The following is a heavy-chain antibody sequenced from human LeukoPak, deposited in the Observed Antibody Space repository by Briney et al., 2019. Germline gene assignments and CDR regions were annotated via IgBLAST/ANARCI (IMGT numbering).Heavy chain of an antibody. CDR1: GGTFSSYA. Sequence: SVKVSCKASGGTFSSYAISWVRQAPGQGLEWMGGIIPIFGTANYAQKFQGRVTMTRNTSISTAYMELSSLRSEDTAVYYCARGSPEDFDWLLGYYYYYYMDVWGKGTTVTISS. V-gene: IGHV1-69*05. D-gene: IGHD3-9*01. CDR3: ARGSPEDFDWLLGYYYYYYMDV. CDR2: IIPIFGTA. J-gene: IGHJ6*03.